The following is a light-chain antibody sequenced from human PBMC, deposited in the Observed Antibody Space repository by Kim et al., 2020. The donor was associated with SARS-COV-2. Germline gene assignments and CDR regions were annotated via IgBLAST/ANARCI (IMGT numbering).Light chain of an antibody. Sequence: SYELTQPPSVSVSPGQTASITCSGDKLGNKYASWYQQRPGQSPVLVISQDNKRPSGIPERFSGFNSGNTASLTISGTQAMDEADYYCQAWDSSTGVVFGGGTQLTVL. CDR2: QDN. V-gene: IGLV3-1*01. CDR1: KLGNKY. CDR3: QAWDSSTGVV. J-gene: IGLJ2*01.